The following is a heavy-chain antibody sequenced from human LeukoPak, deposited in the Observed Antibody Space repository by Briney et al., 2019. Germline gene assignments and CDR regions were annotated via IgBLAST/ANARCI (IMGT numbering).Heavy chain of an antibody. CDR3: ARGYYEPFQS. CDR2: VSDTGTT. CDR1: GVSIRTSTYY. J-gene: IGHJ4*02. D-gene: IGHD3-16*01. Sequence: PSGTLSLTCNVSGVSIRTSTYYWHWIRQSPGTGLEWIGCVSDTGTTKYNPSLKSRVTISVDTSKNHFSLILMSVTAADTAVYYCARGYYEPFQSWGQGTLVTVSS. V-gene: IGHV4-61*03.